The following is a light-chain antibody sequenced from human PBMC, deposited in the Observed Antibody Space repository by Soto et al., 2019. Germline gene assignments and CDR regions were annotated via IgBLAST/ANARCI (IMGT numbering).Light chain of an antibody. Sequence: DIQVTQSPPTLSSSVGYRFTITCLASQTISSWLAWYQQKPGKAPKLLIYKASTLKSGVPSRFSGSGSGTEFTLTISSLQPDDFATYYCQHYNSYSEAFGQGTKVDIK. CDR2: KAS. J-gene: IGKJ1*01. CDR1: QTISSW. CDR3: QHYNSYSEA. V-gene: IGKV1-5*03.